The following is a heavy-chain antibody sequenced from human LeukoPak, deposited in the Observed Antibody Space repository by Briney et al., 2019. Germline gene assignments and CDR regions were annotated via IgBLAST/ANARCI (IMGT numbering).Heavy chain of an antibody. Sequence: PGGSLRLSCAASGFTFSSYSMNWVRQAPGKGLEWVSSISSSSSYIYYADSVRGRFTISRDNAKNSLYLQMNSLRAEDTAVYYCASGVVSRAFDYWGQGTLVTVSS. J-gene: IGHJ4*02. CDR3: ASGVVSRAFDY. D-gene: IGHD2-8*01. CDR2: ISSSSSYI. CDR1: GFTFSSYS. V-gene: IGHV3-21*01.